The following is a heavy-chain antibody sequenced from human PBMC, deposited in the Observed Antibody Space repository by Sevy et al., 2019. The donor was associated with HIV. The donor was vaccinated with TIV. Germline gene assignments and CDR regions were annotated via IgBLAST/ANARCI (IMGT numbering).Heavy chain of an antibody. J-gene: IGHJ6*02. D-gene: IGHD1-1*01. CDR1: GYTFTGYY. CDR2: INPNSGGT. Sequence: ASVKVSCKASGYTFTGYYMHWVRQAPGQGLEWMGWINPNSGGTNYAQKFQGRVTMTRDTSISTAYMELSRLRSDDTAVYYCARLRASSWNDLYYYYYAMDVWGQGTTVTVSS. V-gene: IGHV1-2*02. CDR3: ARLRASSWNDLYYYYYAMDV.